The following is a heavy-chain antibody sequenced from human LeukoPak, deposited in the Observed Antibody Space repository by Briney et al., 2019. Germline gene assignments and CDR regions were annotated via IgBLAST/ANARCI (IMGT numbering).Heavy chain of an antibody. CDR2: IYHSGTT. V-gene: IGHV4-39*01. CDR1: GGSISSSSYY. CDR3: ARHTLGGQLETWRGAFDI. Sequence: SETLSLTCTVSGGSISSSSYYWGWVRQPPGKGLEWIGSIYHSGTTYYNTSLKSRVTISVDTSKNEFSLKLSSVTAADTAVYYCARHTLGGQLETWRGAFDIWGQGTMVTVSS. D-gene: IGHD1-1*01. J-gene: IGHJ3*02.